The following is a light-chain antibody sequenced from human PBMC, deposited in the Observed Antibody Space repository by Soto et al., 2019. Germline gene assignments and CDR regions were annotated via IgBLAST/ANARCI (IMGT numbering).Light chain of an antibody. CDR2: ADN. J-gene: IGLJ2*01. V-gene: IGLV6-57*02. Sequence: NFMLTQPHSVSESPGKTVTISCTGSGGTVASNYVQWYQQRPGSAPTAVIYADNERPSGVPDRFSGSIDRSSNSASLTISGLKPEDEADYYCQSYDSKSVIFGGGTKVTVL. CDR3: QSYDSKSVI. CDR1: GGTVASNY.